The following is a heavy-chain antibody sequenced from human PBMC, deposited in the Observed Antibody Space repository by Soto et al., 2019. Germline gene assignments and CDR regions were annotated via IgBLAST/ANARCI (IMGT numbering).Heavy chain of an antibody. J-gene: IGHJ4*02. CDR2: VNPSGGST. CDR3: AKAGQQLVQFFDY. D-gene: IGHD6-13*01. Sequence: ASVKVSCKASGYIFTAYSMHWVRQAPGQGLEWMGVVNPSGGSTNYAQKFQGRITMTRDTSTSTVYMDLSSLTSEDTAVYYCAKAGQQLVQFFDYWGQGTLVTVSS. CDR1: GYIFTAYS. V-gene: IGHV1-46*01.